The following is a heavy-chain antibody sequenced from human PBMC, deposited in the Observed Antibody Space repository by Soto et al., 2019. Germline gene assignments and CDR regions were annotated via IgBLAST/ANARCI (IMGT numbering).Heavy chain of an antibody. CDR1: GGSISSGGNY. J-gene: IGHJ5*02. Sequence: SETLSLTCTVSGGSISSGGNYWSWIRQHPGKGLEWIGYIYYSGSTYYNPSLKSRVTISVDTSKNQFSLKLSSVTAADTAVYYSARDVGTTSNWFDPWGQGTLVT. V-gene: IGHV4-31*03. CDR3: ARDVGTTSNWFDP. D-gene: IGHD1-26*01. CDR2: IYYSGST.